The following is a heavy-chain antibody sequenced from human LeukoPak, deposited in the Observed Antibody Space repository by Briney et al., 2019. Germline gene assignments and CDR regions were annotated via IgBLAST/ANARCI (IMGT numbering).Heavy chain of an antibody. CDR3: ARVAGGLSGWYHDY. J-gene: IGHJ4*02. Sequence: GGSLRLSCAASGFTVSSNYMSWVRQAPGKGLEWVSVIYSGGSTYYADSVKGRFTISRDNSKNTLYLQMNSLRAEDTAVYYCARVAGGLSGWYHDYWGQGTLVTVSS. V-gene: IGHV3-66*01. CDR2: IYSGGST. D-gene: IGHD6-19*01. CDR1: GFTVSSNY.